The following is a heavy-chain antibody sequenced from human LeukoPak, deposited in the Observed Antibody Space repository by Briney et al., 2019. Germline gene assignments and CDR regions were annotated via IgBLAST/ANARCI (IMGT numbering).Heavy chain of an antibody. Sequence: GGSLRLSCAASGCTFSSYSMNWVRQAPGKGLEWVSSISSSSSYIYYADSLKRGCTISRDNAKNSLHLLMNVLGAEDAAVYYCASELGIGYWGQGTLVTVSS. CDR2: ISSSSSYI. J-gene: IGHJ4*02. CDR1: GCTFSSYS. D-gene: IGHD7-27*01. CDR3: ASELGIGY. V-gene: IGHV3-21*01.